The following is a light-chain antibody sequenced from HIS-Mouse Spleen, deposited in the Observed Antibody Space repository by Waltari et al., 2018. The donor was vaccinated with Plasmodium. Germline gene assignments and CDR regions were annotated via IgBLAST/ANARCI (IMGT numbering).Light chain of an antibody. CDR1: KLGDKY. J-gene: IGLJ1*01. CDR2: DDS. CDR3: QVWDSSSDHV. Sequence: SYELTQPPSVSVSPGQTASITCSGDKLGDKYACWYQQKPGQAPVLVVYDDSDRPSGIPERFSGSNSGNTATLTSSRVEAGDEADYYCQVWDSSSDHVFGTGTKVTVL. V-gene: IGLV3-21*02.